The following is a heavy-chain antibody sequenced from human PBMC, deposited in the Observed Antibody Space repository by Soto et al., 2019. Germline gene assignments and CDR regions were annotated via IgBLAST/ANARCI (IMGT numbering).Heavy chain of an antibody. CDR3: ARGTGAQLMYFDL. V-gene: IGHV3-13*01. Sequence: EVNLVESGGGLVRPGGSLRLSCPASGFTFSNSDMHWVRQTTGKGLEWLSGIGTVGDTYYPPSVRGRFTISRENAKNSLYLHTDGLRAEDTAVYFCARGTGAQLMYFDLWGRATLVTVSS. CDR1: GFTFSNSD. CDR2: IGTVGDT. J-gene: IGHJ2*01. D-gene: IGHD7-27*01.